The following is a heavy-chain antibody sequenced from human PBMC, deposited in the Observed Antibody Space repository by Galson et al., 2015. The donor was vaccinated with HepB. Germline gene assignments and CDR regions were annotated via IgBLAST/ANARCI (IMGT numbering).Heavy chain of an antibody. J-gene: IGHJ4*02. CDR1: GYTFTNYG. CDR3: ARDRNSWLRGDN. D-gene: IGHD6-13*01. Sequence: SVKVSCKASGYTFTNYGISWVRQAPGQGLEWLGWISTYNGDTNYAPKLQGRLTMSTDTSTSTAYMELRSLRSDDTAVYYCARDRNSWLRGDNWGQGTLVTVSS. CDR2: ISTYNGDT. V-gene: IGHV1-18*01.